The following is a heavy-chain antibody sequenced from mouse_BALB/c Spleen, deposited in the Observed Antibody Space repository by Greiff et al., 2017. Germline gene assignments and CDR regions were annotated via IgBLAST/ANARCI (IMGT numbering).Heavy chain of an antibody. J-gene: IGHJ3*01. CDR1: GFTFSSYG. D-gene: IGHD2-10*02. CDR3: AREGYGNSWFAY. CDR2: INSNGGST. V-gene: IGHV5-6-3*01. Sequence: EVQLVESGGGLVQPGGSLKLSCAASGFTFSSYGMSWVRQTPDKRLELVATINSNGGSTYYPDSVKGRFTISRDNAKNTLYLQMSSLKSEDTAMYYCAREGYGNSWFAYWGQGTLVTVSA.